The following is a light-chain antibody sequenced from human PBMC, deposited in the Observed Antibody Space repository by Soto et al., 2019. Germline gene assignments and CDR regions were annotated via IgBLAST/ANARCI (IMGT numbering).Light chain of an antibody. CDR2: AAS. CDR3: QQSYTTQYT. CDR1: QNIDSY. J-gene: IGKJ2*01. Sequence: DIQMTQSPSSLSVSLGDRVTITCRASQNIDSYLNWYQQKPGKAPKLLIYAASSLQSGVPSGFSGSGSGTDFTLTISSLQPEDFATYYCQQSYTTQYTFGQGTKLEIK. V-gene: IGKV1-39*01.